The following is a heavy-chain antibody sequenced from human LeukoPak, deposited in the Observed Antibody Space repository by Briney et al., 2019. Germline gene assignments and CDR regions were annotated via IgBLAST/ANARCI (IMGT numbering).Heavy chain of an antibody. Sequence: PSETLSLTCTVSGGSISSYYWSWIRQSPGKGLEWIGYIYYSGSTSYNPSLKSRVTISVDTSKNQFSLKLSSVTAADTAVYYCATETPDGWAFGYWGQGTLVTVSS. CDR3: ATETPDGWAFGY. J-gene: IGHJ4*02. V-gene: IGHV4-59*01. CDR1: GGSISSYY. CDR2: IYYSGST. D-gene: IGHD2-2*03.